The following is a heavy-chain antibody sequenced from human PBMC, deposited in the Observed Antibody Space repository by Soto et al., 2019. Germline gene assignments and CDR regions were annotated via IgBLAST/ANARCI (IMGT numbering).Heavy chain of an antibody. D-gene: IGHD3-10*01. CDR3: ARQVAPRYPRSWFGELVLPDY. V-gene: IGHV1-8*01. CDR2: MNPNSGNT. J-gene: IGHJ4*02. CDR1: GYTFTSYD. Sequence: QVQLVQSGAEVKKPGASVKVSCKASGYTFTSYDINWVRQATGQGLEWMGWMNPNSGNTGYAQKFQGRVTMNSNTSISTAYMELSSLRSEDTAVYYCARQVAPRYPRSWFGELVLPDYWGQGTLVTVSS.